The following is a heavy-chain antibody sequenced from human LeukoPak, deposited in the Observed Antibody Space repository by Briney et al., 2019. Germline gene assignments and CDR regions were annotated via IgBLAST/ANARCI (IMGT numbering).Heavy chain of an antibody. V-gene: IGHV1-2*04. CDR3: ARSITIFGVVITRGLDY. CDR1: GYTFTGYY. Sequence: ASVTVSCKASGYTFTGYYMHWVRQAPGQGLEWMGWINPNSGGTNYAQKFQGWVTMTRDTSISTAYMELSRLRSEDTAVYYCARSITIFGVVITRGLDYWGQGTLVTVSS. J-gene: IGHJ4*02. CDR2: INPNSGGT. D-gene: IGHD3-3*01.